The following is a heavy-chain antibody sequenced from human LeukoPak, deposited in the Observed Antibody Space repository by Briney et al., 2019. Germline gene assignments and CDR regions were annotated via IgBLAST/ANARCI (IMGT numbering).Heavy chain of an antibody. J-gene: IGHJ1*01. CDR3: GRYDPPVMTPIHS. CDR1: GDSISSSSYY. D-gene: IGHD3-3*01. CDR2: IYSGGNT. V-gene: IGHV4-39*01. Sequence: PSETLTLTCTVSGDSISSSSYYWGWIRQPPGAGLEWIGSIYSGGNTYYNPSLKSRVTISVDASKNQCSLRLSSVTAADTAVYYYGRYDPPVMTPIHSWGQGTLLSVSS.